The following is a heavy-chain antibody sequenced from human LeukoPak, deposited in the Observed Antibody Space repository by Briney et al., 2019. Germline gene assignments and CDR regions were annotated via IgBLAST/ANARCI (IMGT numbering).Heavy chain of an antibody. CDR3: ARATGGNYFDY. Sequence: ASVKVSCKASGYTFTSYYMHWVRRAPGQGLEWMGIINPSGGSTSYAQKFQGRVTMTRDTSTSTVYMELSSLRSEDTAVYYCARATGGNYFDYWGQGTLVTVSS. V-gene: IGHV1-46*01. CDR2: INPSGGST. J-gene: IGHJ4*02. CDR1: GYTFTSYY. D-gene: IGHD7-27*01.